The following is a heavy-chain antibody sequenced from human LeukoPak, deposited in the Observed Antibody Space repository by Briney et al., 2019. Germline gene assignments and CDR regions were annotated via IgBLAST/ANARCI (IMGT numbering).Heavy chain of an antibody. CDR3: ASSIDSSGWYYFDY. CDR1: GGSISSYY. CDR2: IYYSGST. V-gene: IGHV4-59*01. Sequence: SETLSLTCTVSGGSISSYYWGWIRQPPGKGLEWIGYIYYSGSTNYNPSLKSRVTISVDTSKNQFSLKLSSVTAADTAVYYCASSIDSSGWYYFDYWGQGTLVTVSS. J-gene: IGHJ4*02. D-gene: IGHD6-19*01.